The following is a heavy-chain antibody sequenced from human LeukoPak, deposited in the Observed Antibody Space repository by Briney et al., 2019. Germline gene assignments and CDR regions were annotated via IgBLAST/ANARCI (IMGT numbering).Heavy chain of an antibody. Sequence: ASVKVSCKASGYTFTGYYMHWVRQAPGQGLEWMGWINPNSGGTNYAQKFQGRVTMTRDTSISTAYIELSRLRSDDTAVYYCARVRLKQQLPYYFDYWGQGTLVTVSS. D-gene: IGHD6-13*01. CDR3: ARVRLKQQLPYYFDY. V-gene: IGHV1-2*02. CDR2: INPNSGGT. CDR1: GYTFTGYY. J-gene: IGHJ4*02.